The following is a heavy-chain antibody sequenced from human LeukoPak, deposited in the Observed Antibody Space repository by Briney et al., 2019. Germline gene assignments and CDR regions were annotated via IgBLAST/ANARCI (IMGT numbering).Heavy chain of an antibody. J-gene: IGHJ6*02. CDR3: ASRSLPAAFYGMAV. Sequence: GGSLRLSCVSSGLSLSDDHMNWMNWFRQAPGKGLEWVSSISSGSTFIYYADSVKGRFTISRDNAKNSLYLHMNSLRVEDTAVYYCASRSLPAAFYGMAVWGQGTTVTVSS. CDR2: ISSGSTFI. V-gene: IGHV3-21*01. D-gene: IGHD1-14*01. CDR1: GLSLSDDH.